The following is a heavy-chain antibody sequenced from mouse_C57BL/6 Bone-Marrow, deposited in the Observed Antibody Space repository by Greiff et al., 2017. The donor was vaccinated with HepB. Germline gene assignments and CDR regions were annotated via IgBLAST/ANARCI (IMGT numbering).Heavy chain of an antibody. V-gene: IGHV5-2*01. CDR3: ARRVTTGHYYAMDY. J-gene: IGHJ4*01. CDR1: EYEFPSHD. D-gene: IGHD2-2*01. CDR2: INSDGGST. Sequence: EVQLVESGGGLVQPGESLKLSCESNEYEFPSHDMSWVRKTPEKRLELVAAINSDGGSTYYPDTMERRFIISRDNTKKTLYRQMSSLRSEDPALYYCARRVTTGHYYAMDYWGQGSSVTVSS.